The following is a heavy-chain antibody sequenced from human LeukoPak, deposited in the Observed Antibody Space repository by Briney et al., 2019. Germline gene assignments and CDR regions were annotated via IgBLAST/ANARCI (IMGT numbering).Heavy chain of an antibody. CDR3: ANIGSSTFGSTGF. CDR1: GFTFSTYG. Sequence: GGSLRLSCVASGFTFSTYGMIWVRQAPGKGPEWVSLVSNSGDTTNYADSVKGRFTISRDNSKNTLYLLMDSLRAEDTAAYYCANIGSSTFGSTGFWGQGTLVTVSS. CDR2: VSNSGDTT. J-gene: IGHJ4*02. D-gene: IGHD3-16*01. V-gene: IGHV3-23*01.